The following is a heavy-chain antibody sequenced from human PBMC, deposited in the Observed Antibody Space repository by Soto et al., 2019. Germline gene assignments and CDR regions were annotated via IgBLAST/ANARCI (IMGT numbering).Heavy chain of an antibody. CDR2: ISSSSSYI. D-gene: IGHD5-12*01. CDR1: GFTFSSYS. Sequence: LRLSCAASGFTFSSYSMNWVRQAPGKGLEWVSSISSSSSYINYADSVKGRFTISRDNAKNSLYLQMNSLRAEDTAVYYCARGGGYDPAPFDYWGQGTLVTVSS. J-gene: IGHJ4*02. CDR3: ARGGGYDPAPFDY. V-gene: IGHV3-21*01.